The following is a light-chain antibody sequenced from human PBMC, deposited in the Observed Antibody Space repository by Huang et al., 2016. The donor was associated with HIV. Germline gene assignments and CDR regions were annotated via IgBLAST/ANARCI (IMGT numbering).Light chain of an antibody. Sequence: EIVMTLSPATLSVSPGDTATLSCRASQIISSNLAWYQQKPGQAPRLLIYDASTRAPGVPARFSGSGSGTEFTLTISSLQSEDFAVYYCQQYNNWPRTFGGGTKVEIK. CDR3: QQYNNWPRT. CDR2: DAS. CDR1: QIISSN. V-gene: IGKV3-15*01. J-gene: IGKJ4*01.